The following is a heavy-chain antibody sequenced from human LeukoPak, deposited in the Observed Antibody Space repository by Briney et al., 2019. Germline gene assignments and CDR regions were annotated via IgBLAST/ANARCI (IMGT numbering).Heavy chain of an antibody. J-gene: IGHJ6*03. CDR1: GGTFSNFG. CDR3: ARVLSGRTVWSPYYYYYMDV. V-gene: IGHV1-69*13. D-gene: IGHD2-8*02. Sequence: ASVKVSCKASGGTFSNFGFTWVRQAPGQGLEWMGGIIPFFAIINYAERFQGRVTISADESTTTAYMELSNLRSEDTAVYYCARVLSGRTVWSPYYYYYMDVWGKGTTVTISS. CDR2: IIPFFAII.